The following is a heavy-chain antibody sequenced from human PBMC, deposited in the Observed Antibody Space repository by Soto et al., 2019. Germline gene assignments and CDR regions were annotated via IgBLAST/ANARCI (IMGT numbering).Heavy chain of an antibody. CDR2: INHSGST. V-gene: IGHV4-34*01. CDR1: GGSFSGDY. D-gene: IGHD3-3*01. J-gene: IGHJ3*02. CDR3: ARERRTPDKYNRITIWSHAFDI. Sequence: SETLSLTCAVYGGSFSGDYWSWIRQPPGKGLEWIGEINHSGSTNYNPSLKSRVTISVDTSKNQFSLKLSSVTAADTAVYYCARERRTPDKYNRITIWSHAFDIWGQGTMVTVAS.